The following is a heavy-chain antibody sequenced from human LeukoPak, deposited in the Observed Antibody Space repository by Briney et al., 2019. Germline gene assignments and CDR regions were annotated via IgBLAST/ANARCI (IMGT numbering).Heavy chain of an antibody. J-gene: IGHJ4*02. Sequence: GGSLRLSCAASGFTFSGYTINWVRQAPGKGLEWVSSISSSSSYIYYADSVKGRFTISRHNAKNSLYLQMNSLRAEDTAVYYCARAGRGYEDGFDYWGQGTLVTVSS. V-gene: IGHV3-21*01. CDR2: ISSSSSYI. CDR1: GFTFSGYT. CDR3: ARAGRGYEDGFDY. D-gene: IGHD5-12*01.